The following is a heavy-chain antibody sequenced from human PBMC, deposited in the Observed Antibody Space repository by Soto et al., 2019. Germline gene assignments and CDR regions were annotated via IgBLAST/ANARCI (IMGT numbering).Heavy chain of an antibody. V-gene: IGHV1-69*06. CDR2: IIPIFGTA. CDR1: GGTFSSYA. Sequence: SVKVSCKASGGTFSSYAISWVRQAPGQGLEWMGGIIPIFGTANYAQKFQGRVTITADKSTSTAYMELSSLRSEDTAVYYCARRYYDILTGYPYYYYGMDVWDQGTTVTVSS. CDR3: ARRYYDILTGYPYYYYGMDV. J-gene: IGHJ6*02. D-gene: IGHD3-9*01.